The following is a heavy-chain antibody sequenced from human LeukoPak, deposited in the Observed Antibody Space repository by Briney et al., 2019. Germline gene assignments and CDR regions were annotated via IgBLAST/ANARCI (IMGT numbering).Heavy chain of an antibody. CDR1: GYTFTGYY. CDR2: ISPNSGGT. V-gene: IGHV1-2*02. Sequence: GASVKVSSKASGYTFTGYYMHWVRQAPGQGLERMGWISPNSGGTNYAQKFQGRVTMTRDTSISTAYMGLSRLRSDDTAVYYCARDLWWFGGSLRSAWFDPWGQGTLVTVSS. J-gene: IGHJ5*02. CDR3: ARDLWWFGGSLRSAWFDP. D-gene: IGHD3-10*01.